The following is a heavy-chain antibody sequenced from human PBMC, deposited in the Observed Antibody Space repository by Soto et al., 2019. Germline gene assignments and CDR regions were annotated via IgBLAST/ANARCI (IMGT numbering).Heavy chain of an antibody. J-gene: IGHJ6*02. CDR1: GFTFSSCT. D-gene: IGHD2-15*01. CDR3: SGCSGGACHQNYGMDV. V-gene: IGHV3-21*01. Sequence: EVHLVESGGGLVKPGGSLRLSCAVSGFTFSSCTMNWVRQAPGKGLEWVSSISPSTSHIYYADSVKGRFTISRDNPKNSLFLQMNSLRAEDTAVYYCSGCSGGACHQNYGMDVWGQGTTVTVSS. CDR2: ISPSTSHI.